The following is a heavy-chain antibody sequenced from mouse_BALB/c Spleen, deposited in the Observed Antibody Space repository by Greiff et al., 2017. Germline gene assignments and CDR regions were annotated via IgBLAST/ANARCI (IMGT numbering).Heavy chain of an antibody. J-gene: IGHJ3*01. D-gene: IGHD2-2*01. CDR1: GYTFTDYN. CDR3: ARGACGYDPFFAY. Sequence: EVQLQESGPELVKPGASVKISCKASGYTFTDYNMHWVKQSHGKSLEWIGYIYPYNGGTGYNQKFKSKATLTVDNSSSTAYMELRSLTSEDSAVYYCARGACGYDPFFAYWGQGTLVTVSA. V-gene: IGHV1S29*02. CDR2: IYPYNGGT.